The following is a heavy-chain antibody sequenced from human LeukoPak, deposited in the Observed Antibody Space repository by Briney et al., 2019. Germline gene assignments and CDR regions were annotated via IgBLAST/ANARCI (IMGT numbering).Heavy chain of an antibody. CDR1: GGSFSGYY. D-gene: IGHD3-22*01. CDR3: ARDRGQDSSGYYFWY. Sequence: SETLSLTCTIYGGSFSGYYWSWIRQPPGKGLEWIGEINHRGSTNYNPSLKSRVTISVDTSTNSFSLELSSVTAADTAVYYCARDRGQDSSGYYFWYWGQGTLVTVSS. V-gene: IGHV4-34*01. CDR2: INHRGST. J-gene: IGHJ4*02.